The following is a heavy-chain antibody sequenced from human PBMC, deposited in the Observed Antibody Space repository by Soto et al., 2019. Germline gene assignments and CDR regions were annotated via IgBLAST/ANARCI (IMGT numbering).Heavy chain of an antibody. D-gene: IGHD2-2*02. J-gene: IGHJ5*02. V-gene: IGHV4-30-4*01. CDR1: GGSISSGDYY. CDR2: LDYSGST. Sequence: QVHLQESGPGLVKPSQTLSLTCTVSGGSISSGDYYWSWIRQPPGKGLEWIGYLDYSGSTYYNPSLKSRVTITVYPSKNQFSLKLSSVTAADTAVYYCARAGGDGSSSSCYTPWFDPWGQGTLVTVSS. CDR3: ARAGGDGSSSSCYTPWFDP.